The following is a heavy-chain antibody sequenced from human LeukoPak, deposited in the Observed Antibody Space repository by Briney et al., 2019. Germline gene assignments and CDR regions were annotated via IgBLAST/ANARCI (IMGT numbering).Heavy chain of an antibody. J-gene: IGHJ4*02. CDR1: GFTFSSYS. CDR3: ATGTTSGSYYFAY. V-gene: IGHV3-21*01. Sequence: GGSLRLSCAASGFTFSSYSMSWVRQAPGKGLEWVSSITSGGSYIYYTDSVKGRFTISRDNAKNSLYLQMNSLRAEDTAVYYCATGTTSGSYYFAYWGQGTLVTVSS. CDR2: ITSGGSYI. D-gene: IGHD1-1*01.